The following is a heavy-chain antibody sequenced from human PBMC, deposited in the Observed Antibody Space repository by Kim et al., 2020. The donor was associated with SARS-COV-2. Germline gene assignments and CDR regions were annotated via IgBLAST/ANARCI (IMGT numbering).Heavy chain of an antibody. CDR3: AREGRGYCSGGSCHYYFDY. D-gene: IGHD2-15*01. Sequence: GRFTISRDNTKNTLFLQMNSLGAEDTAVYYCAREGRGYCSGGSCHYYFDYWGQGTLVTVSS. V-gene: IGHV3-30*07. J-gene: IGHJ4*02.